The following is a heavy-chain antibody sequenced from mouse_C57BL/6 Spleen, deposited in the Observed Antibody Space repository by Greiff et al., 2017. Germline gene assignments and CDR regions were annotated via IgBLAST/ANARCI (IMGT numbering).Heavy chain of an antibody. J-gene: IGHJ1*03. CDR2: IDPSDSYT. CDR3: ARSGDRYFDV. Sequence: VQLQQPGAELVKPGASVKLSCKASGYTFTSYWMQWVKQRPGQGLEWIGEIDPSDSYTNYNQKFKGKAALPVDTSSSTAYMQLSSLTSEDSAVYYCARSGDRYFDVWGTGTTVTVSS. D-gene: IGHD4-1*01. CDR1: GYTFTSYW. V-gene: IGHV1-50*01.